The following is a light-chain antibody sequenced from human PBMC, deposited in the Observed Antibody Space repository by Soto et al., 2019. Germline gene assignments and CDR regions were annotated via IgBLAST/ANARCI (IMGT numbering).Light chain of an antibody. CDR2: DIS. Sequence: EIVMTQSPATLSVSPGERATLSCRASQSVTSNLAWYQQKPGQAPSLLIYDISARATGIPTRFSGSGSGTEFTLTISSLQSEDFAVYYCQQYNAWPLTLGGGTKVDIK. CDR1: QSVTSN. V-gene: IGKV3D-15*01. J-gene: IGKJ4*01. CDR3: QQYNAWPLT.